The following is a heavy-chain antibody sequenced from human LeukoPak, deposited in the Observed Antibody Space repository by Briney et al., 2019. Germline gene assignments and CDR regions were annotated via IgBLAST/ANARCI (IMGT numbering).Heavy chain of an antibody. J-gene: IGHJ4*02. D-gene: IGHD6-13*01. V-gene: IGHV3-7*04. CDR1: GFTVSSYY. Sequence: GGSLRLSCAASGFTVSSYYMNWVRQAPGEGLEWVANINQDGGEKYYVHSVKGRFTISRDNAKNLLYLQMSSLRVEDTAVYYCARAIAAAGSYWGQGTLVTVSS. CDR2: INQDGGEK. CDR3: ARAIAAAGSY.